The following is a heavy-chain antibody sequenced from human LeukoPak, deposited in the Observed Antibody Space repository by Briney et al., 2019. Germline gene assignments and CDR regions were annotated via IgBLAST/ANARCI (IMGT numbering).Heavy chain of an antibody. V-gene: IGHV4-34*01. CDR3: ARTFSSSGWGIDY. D-gene: IGHD6-19*01. J-gene: IGHJ4*02. CDR2: INHSGST. CDR1: GGSFSGYY. Sequence: KSSETLSLTCAVYGGSFSGYYWSWIRQPPGKGLEWIGEINHSGSTNYNPSLKSRVTISVDTSKNQFSLKLTSVTAADTAVYYCARTFSSSGWGIDYWGQGTLVTVSS.